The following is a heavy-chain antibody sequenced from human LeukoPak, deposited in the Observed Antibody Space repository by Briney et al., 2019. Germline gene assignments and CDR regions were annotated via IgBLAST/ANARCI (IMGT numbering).Heavy chain of an antibody. CDR1: GFTFSTYR. J-gene: IGHJ4*02. CDR3: AREGCGYDSSGYFQDN. V-gene: IGHV3-21*01. CDR2: ISSSSSYI. D-gene: IGHD3-22*01. Sequence: GGSLRLSCAASGFTFSTYRMNWVRQAPGKGLQWVSSISSSSSYIYYAVSVKGRFTISRDNAKNSLYLQMNSLRAEDTAVYYCAREGCGYDSSGYFQDNWGQGTLVTVSS.